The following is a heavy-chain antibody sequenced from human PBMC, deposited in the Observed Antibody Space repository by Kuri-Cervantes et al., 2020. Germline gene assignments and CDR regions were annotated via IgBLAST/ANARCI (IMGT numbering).Heavy chain of an antibody. J-gene: IGHJ3*02. D-gene: IGHD1-26*01. CDR3: AREVGATSHFWLHTRNDAFDI. CDR1: GFTFSSYW. CDR2: IKQDGSEK. V-gene: IGHV3-7*03. Sequence: GEPLKISCAASGFTFSSYWMSWVRQAPGKGLEWVDNIKQDGSEKYYVDSVKGRFTISRDNAKNSLYLQMNSLRAEDTALYYCAREVGATSHFWLHTRNDAFDIWCQGTRVTVSS.